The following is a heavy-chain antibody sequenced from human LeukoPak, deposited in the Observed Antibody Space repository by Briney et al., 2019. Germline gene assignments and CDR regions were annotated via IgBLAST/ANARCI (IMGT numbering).Heavy chain of an antibody. Sequence: PGGSLRLSCAASGFTFSSYGMSWVRQAPGKGLEWVSAISGSGGSTYYADSVKGRFTISRDNSKNTLYLQMNSLRAEDTAVYYCARDVDYLPWYFDLWGRGTLVTVSS. CDR1: GFTFSSYG. V-gene: IGHV3-23*01. D-gene: IGHD4-11*01. CDR2: ISGSGGST. J-gene: IGHJ2*01. CDR3: ARDVDYLPWYFDL.